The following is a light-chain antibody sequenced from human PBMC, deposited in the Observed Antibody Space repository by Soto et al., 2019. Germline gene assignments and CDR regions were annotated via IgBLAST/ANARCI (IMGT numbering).Light chain of an antibody. V-gene: IGKV3-20*01. CDR3: QHYGSLPRPWT. CDR1: QSVSNNY. CDR2: GAS. J-gene: IGKJ1*01. Sequence: EVMLTQSPGTVSLSPGERATLSCRASQSVSNNYLAWYQQKPGQAPRLLIYGASSRATGISERFSGSGSGTDFTLTIARLEPEDFAVYYCQHYGSLPRPWTFGQGTKVDIK.